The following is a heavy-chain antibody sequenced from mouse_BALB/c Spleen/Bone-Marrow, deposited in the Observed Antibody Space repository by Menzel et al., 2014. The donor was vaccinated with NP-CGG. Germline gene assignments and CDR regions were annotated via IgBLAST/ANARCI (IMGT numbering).Heavy chain of an antibody. D-gene: IGHD2-3*01. CDR1: GFSLTNYG. J-gene: IGHJ2*01. V-gene: IGHV2-9*02. CDR3: ARRGDGYYLDY. Sequence: VKLVESGPGLVAPSQGLSITCTVSGFSLTNYGVHWVRQPPGKGLEWLGVIWAGGSTNYNSALMSRLSISKDNSKNQVFLKMNSLQTDDTAMYYCARRGDGYYLDYWGQGTTLTVSS. CDR2: IWAGGST.